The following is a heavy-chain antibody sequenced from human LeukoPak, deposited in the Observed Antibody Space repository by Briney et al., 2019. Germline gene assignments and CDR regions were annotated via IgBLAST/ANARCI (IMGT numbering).Heavy chain of an antibody. J-gene: IGHJ4*02. CDR3: AKDVDIVATMNFDY. CDR1: GFTFSTFA. V-gene: IGHV3-23*01. D-gene: IGHD5-12*01. Sequence: PGGSLRLSCAASGFTFSTFAMIGVRRPPGKGLEWVSSIFPSGGEIHYADSVKGRFTISRDNSKNTLYLQMNSLRAEDTAVYYCAKDVDIVATMNFDYWGQGTLVTVSS. CDR2: IFPSGGEI.